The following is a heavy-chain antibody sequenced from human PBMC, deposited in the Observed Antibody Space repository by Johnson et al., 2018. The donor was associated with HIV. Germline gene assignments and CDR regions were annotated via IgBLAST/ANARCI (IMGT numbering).Heavy chain of an antibody. Sequence: EVQLVESGGGVVQPGRSLRLSCAASGFSFGDYWMTWVRQAPGKGLEWVANIKEDGSEKYYVDSVKGRFTISRDNAKNSLYLQMNSLRAEDSALYYCARKGERGIAVAEDAFDIWGQGTMVTVSS. D-gene: IGHD6-19*01. CDR1: GFSFGDYW. CDR2: IKEDGSEK. J-gene: IGHJ3*02. CDR3: ARKGERGIAVAEDAFDI. V-gene: IGHV3-7*05.